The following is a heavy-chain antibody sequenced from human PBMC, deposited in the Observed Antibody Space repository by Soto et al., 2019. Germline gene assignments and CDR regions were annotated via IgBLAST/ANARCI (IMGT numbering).Heavy chain of an antibody. J-gene: IGHJ5*02. D-gene: IGHD3-10*01. CDR2: ISWNDDK. Sequence: QITLKESGPTLVKPTQTLTLTCTFSGFSLSTSGVGVGWLRQPPGKALEWLALISWNDDKRYSPSLKSRLTITKDASKNQVVLTMTNMDPVDTATYYCAHRRRGSGYYYDSGSYYNNWFDPWGQGTLVTVSS. CDR3: AHRRRGSGYYYDSGSYYNNWFDP. V-gene: IGHV2-5*01. CDR1: GFSLSTSGVG.